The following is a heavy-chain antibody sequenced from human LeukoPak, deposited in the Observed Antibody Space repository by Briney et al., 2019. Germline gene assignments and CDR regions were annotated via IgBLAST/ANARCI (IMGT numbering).Heavy chain of an antibody. J-gene: IGHJ6*02. CDR3: VKGPRDGYRYYYYGMDV. Sequence: GGSLRLSCAASGFTFNSYRMNWVRHAPGKGLEWVSSIISSSSYIYYADSVKDRFTISRDNAKNSLYLQMSSLRAEDTAVYYCVKGPRDGYRYYYYGMDVWGQGTTVTVSS. D-gene: IGHD5-24*01. V-gene: IGHV3-21*01. CDR1: GFTFNSYR. CDR2: IISSSSYI.